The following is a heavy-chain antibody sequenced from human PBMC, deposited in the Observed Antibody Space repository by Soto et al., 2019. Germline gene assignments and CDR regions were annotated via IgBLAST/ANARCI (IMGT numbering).Heavy chain of an antibody. CDR3: ARLADSGSYYNVFDY. D-gene: IGHD3-10*01. CDR2: IIPIFGTA. J-gene: IGHJ4*02. Sequence: QVQLVQSGAEVKKPGSSVKVSCKASGGTFSSYAISWVRQAPGQGLEWMGGIIPIFGTANYAQKFQGRVTITADESSSTAYMELSSLRSEDTAVYYCARLADSGSYYNVFDYWGQGTLVTVSS. CDR1: GGTFSSYA. V-gene: IGHV1-69*01.